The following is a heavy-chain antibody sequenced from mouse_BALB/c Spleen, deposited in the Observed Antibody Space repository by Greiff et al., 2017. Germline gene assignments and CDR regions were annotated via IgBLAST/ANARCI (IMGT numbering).Heavy chain of an antibody. CDR3: ARDWGITTRFAY. Sequence: QVQLQQSGAELAKPGASVKMSCKASGYTFTSYWMHWVKQRPGQGLEWIGYINPSTGYTEYNQKFKDKATLTADKSSSTAYMQLSSLTSEDSAVYYCARDWGITTRFAYGGQGTLVTVSA. V-gene: IGHV1-7*01. D-gene: IGHD2-4*01. CDR2: INPSTGYT. CDR1: GYTFTSYW. J-gene: IGHJ3*01.